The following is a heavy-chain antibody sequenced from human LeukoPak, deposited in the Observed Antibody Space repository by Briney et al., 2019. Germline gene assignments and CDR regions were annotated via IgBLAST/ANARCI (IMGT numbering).Heavy chain of an antibody. D-gene: IGHD2-21*01. V-gene: IGHV3-74*01. J-gene: IGHJ3*02. CDR1: GFTFTNYW. CDR3: VRVVVGEPLGSFDI. Sequence: PGGSLRLSCAASGFTFTNYWIHWVRQAPGKGLVWVSRITTDGSTTAYADSVKGRFTVSRDTAKNTLSLQMNSLRAEDTAVYYCVRVVVGEPLGSFDIWGQGTMVSVS. CDR2: ITTDGSTT.